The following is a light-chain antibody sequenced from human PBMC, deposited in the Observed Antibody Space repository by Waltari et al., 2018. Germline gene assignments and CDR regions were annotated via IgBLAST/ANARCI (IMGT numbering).Light chain of an antibody. CDR1: QSVSRS. J-gene: IGKJ1*01. Sequence: EIVLTQSPGTLSLSPGERATLSCRASQSVSRSLTWYQQKPGQAPRLLIYDASNRATGIPDRFSGSGSGTDFSLTISRLQPEDFAVYYCQHYVRLPATFGQGTKVEIK. CDR2: DAS. CDR3: QHYVRLPAT. V-gene: IGKV3-20*01.